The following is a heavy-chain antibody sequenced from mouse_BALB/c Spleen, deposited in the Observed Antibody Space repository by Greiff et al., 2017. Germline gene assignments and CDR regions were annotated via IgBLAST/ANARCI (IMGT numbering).Heavy chain of an antibody. Sequence: VQLQESGAELVRPGTSVKISCKASGYTFTNYWLGWVKQRPGHGLEWIGDIYPGGGYTNYNEKFKGKATLTADTSSSTAYMQLSSLTSEDSAVYFCARPPYYGSSYGNAMDYWGQGTSVTVSS. D-gene: IGHD1-1*01. V-gene: IGHV1-63*02. CDR3: ARPPYYGSSYGNAMDY. J-gene: IGHJ4*01. CDR1: GYTFTNYW. CDR2: IYPGGGYT.